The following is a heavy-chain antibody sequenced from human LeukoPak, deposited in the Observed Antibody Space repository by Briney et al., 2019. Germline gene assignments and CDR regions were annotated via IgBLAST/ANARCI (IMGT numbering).Heavy chain of an antibody. Sequence: ASVKVSCKVSGYSLTELSMHWVRQAPGKGLEWMGGFDPGNGETIFTKNFQGRVTMTDDTSTDTAYMELSSLRSEDTAVYYCAADLVGREGFDPWGQGTLVTVSS. V-gene: IGHV1-24*01. CDR1: GYSLTELS. D-gene: IGHD2-2*01. J-gene: IGHJ5*02. CDR3: AADLVGREGFDP. CDR2: FDPGNGET.